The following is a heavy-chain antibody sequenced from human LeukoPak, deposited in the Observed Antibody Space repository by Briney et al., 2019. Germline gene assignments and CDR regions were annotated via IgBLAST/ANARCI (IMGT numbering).Heavy chain of an antibody. Sequence: KPSQTLSLTCTVSGGSISSGDHYWSWIRQPPGKGLEWIGYIYHSGSTYYNPSLKSRVTISVDTSKNQFSLKLSSVTAADTAVYYCATANIVVVPAAIWFDPWGQGTLVTVSS. CDR2: IYHSGST. V-gene: IGHV4-30-2*05. D-gene: IGHD2-2*01. CDR3: ATANIVVVPAAIWFDP. J-gene: IGHJ5*02. CDR1: GGSISSGDHY.